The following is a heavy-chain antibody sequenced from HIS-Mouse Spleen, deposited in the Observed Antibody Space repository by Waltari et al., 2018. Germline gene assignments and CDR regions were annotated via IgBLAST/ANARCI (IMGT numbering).Heavy chain of an antibody. CDR1: GGSISSYY. Sequence: QVQLQESGPGLVKPSETLSLPCTVSGGSISSYYWSWIRHPPGKGLEGIGYYSGSTNYNPALKSRVTISVDASKNQFSLKLGSVTAADTAVYYCARASRDLLLPRYFDLWGRGTLVTVSS. J-gene: IGHJ2*01. CDR2: YYSGST. V-gene: IGHV4-59*01. CDR3: ARASRDLLLPRYFDL.